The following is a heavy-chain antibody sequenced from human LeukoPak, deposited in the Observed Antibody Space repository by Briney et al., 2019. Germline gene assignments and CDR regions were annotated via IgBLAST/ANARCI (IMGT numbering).Heavy chain of an antibody. CDR3: ARDWAHVEYSSSWGVFDY. CDR2: ISSNGGST. V-gene: IGHV3-64*01. Sequence: GGSLRLSCAASGFTFSSYAMHWVRQAPGKGLEYVSAISSNGGSTYYANSVKGRFTISRDNSKNTLYLQMGSLRAEDMAVYYCARDWAHVEYSSSWGVFDYWGQGTLVTVSS. CDR1: GFTFSSYA. J-gene: IGHJ4*02. D-gene: IGHD6-6*01.